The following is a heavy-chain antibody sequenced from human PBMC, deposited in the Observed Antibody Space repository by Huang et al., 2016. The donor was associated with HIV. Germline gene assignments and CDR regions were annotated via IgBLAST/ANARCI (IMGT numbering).Heavy chain of an antibody. V-gene: IGHV3-49*03. CDR2: VRSKDFGGAS. Sequence: QLVESGGDSVQSGRSLRLSCRGSGFIFNDFGINLFRESRGRGLEWRGFVRSKDFGGASKSAPSVKDRFTVSRDEAKNVAFLQMDNLQVDDTAIYYCSPSGDDYFYFYMDVWGNGTTVIVS. CDR1: GFIFNDFG. J-gene: IGHJ6*03. CDR3: SPSGDDYFYFYMDV. D-gene: IGHD4-17*01.